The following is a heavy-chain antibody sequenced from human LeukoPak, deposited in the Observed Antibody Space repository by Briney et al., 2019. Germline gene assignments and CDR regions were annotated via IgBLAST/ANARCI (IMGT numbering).Heavy chain of an antibody. CDR1: GGSISSYY. CDR3: ARVLRDGYTYYFDY. D-gene: IGHD5-12*01. Sequence: SETLSLTCTVSGGSISSYYWSWIRQPPGKGPEWIGYIYYSGSTNYNPSLKSRVTISVDTSKNQFSLKLSSVTAADTAVYYCARVLRDGYTYYFDYWGQGTLVTVSS. J-gene: IGHJ4*02. CDR2: IYYSGST. V-gene: IGHV4-59*01.